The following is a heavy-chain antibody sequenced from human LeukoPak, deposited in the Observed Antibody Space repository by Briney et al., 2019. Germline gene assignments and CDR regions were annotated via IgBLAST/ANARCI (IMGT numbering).Heavy chain of an antibody. CDR1: XYTFTGYY. J-gene: IGHJ4*02. V-gene: IGHV1-2*06. Sequence: ASVXXXXKXSXYTFTGYYMHWVRQAPGQGVEWMGRINPNSGGTNYTQKFQGRVTMTRDTSISTAYMELSRLRSDDTAVYYCARTGFLWFGESPGDYWGQGTLVTVSS. CDR3: ARTGFLWFGESPGDY. D-gene: IGHD3-10*01. CDR2: INPNSGGT.